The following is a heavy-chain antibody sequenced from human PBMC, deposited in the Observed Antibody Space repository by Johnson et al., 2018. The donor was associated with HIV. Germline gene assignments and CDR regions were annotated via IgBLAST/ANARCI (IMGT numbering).Heavy chain of an antibody. V-gene: IGHV3-11*04. D-gene: IGHD3-22*01. J-gene: IGHJ3*02. Sequence: QVHLVESGGGLRMPGGSLPLSCTASRFTFSDYYMPWIRQAPGKALEWVSYISSSGTTIYYADPVKVRFTISRDNAKNSLNLQMNSLRAEDTAVYYCARDTMIVVALGAFDIWGQGTMVTVSS. CDR2: ISSSGTTI. CDR1: RFTFSDYY. CDR3: ARDTMIVVALGAFDI.